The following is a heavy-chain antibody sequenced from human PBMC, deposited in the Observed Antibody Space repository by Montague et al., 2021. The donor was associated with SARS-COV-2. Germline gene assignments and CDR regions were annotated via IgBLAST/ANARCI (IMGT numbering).Heavy chain of an antibody. CDR1: GGSISSSNYY. Sequence: SETLSLTCTVSGGSISSSNYYWGWLRQPPGKGLEWIGNMYYSGSTHYNPSLKSRVTISIDTSKNQLSLKLSSVTAADTAVYYCARDDIVLQGVTKGMDVWGQGTTVTVSS. CDR3: ARDDIVLQGVTKGMDV. V-gene: IGHV4-39*07. D-gene: IGHD3-10*01. CDR2: MYYSGST. J-gene: IGHJ6*02.